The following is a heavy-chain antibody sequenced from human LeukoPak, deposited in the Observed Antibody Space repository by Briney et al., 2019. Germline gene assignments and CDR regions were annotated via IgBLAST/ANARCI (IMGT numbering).Heavy chain of an antibody. Sequence: PGGSLRLSCAASGFTFSSYGMHWVRQAPGKGLERVAFIWYDGSNKYYADSVKGRFTISRDNSENTLYLQMSSLRAEDTALYYCARDSGYGYNTFPTADYWGQGILVTVSS. CDR1: GFTFSSYG. V-gene: IGHV3-33*01. CDR2: IWYDGSNK. CDR3: ARDSGYGYNTFPTADY. J-gene: IGHJ4*02. D-gene: IGHD5-24*01.